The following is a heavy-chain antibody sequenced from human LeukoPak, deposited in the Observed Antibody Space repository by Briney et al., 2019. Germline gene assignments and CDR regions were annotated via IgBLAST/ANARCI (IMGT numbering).Heavy chain of an antibody. CDR1: GFTYDDYA. V-gene: IGHV3-9*01. Sequence: GGSLRLSCAASGFTYDDYAMHWVRQAPGKGPEWVSGISWNSGSIGYADSVKGRFTISRDNAKNSLYLQMNSLRAEDTAVYYCARDLVVTPDFDYWGQGTLVTVSS. D-gene: IGHD4-23*01. CDR2: ISWNSGSI. J-gene: IGHJ4*02. CDR3: ARDLVVTPDFDY.